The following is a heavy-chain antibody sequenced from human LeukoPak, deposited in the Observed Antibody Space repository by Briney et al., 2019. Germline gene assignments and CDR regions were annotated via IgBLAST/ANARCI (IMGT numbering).Heavy chain of an antibody. V-gene: IGHV4-31*03. J-gene: IGHJ4*02. CDR1: GGSISSGGYY. CDR3: ARGRWLQFRYFDY. D-gene: IGHD5-24*01. CDR2: TYYSRST. Sequence: PSETLSLTCTVSGGSISSGGYYWTWIRQHPGKGLEWIGYTYYSRSTYYNPSLKSRVSMSVDTSKNQFSLKLSSVTAADTAVYYCARGRWLQFRYFDYWGQGTLVTVSS.